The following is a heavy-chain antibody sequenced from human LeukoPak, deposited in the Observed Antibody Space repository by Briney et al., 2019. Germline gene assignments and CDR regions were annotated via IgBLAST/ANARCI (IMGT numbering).Heavy chain of an antibody. D-gene: IGHD2-15*01. J-gene: IGHJ6*03. CDR2: IHYSGST. Sequence: PSETLSLTCTVSGASISGSGYYWGWIRQPPGKGLEWIGSIHYSGSTNYNPSLKSRVTISVDTSKNQFSLKLSSVTAADTAVYYCARGYCSGGSCYSYYYYNYMDVWGKGTTVTVSS. V-gene: IGHV4-39*07. CDR3: ARGYCSGGSCYSYYYYNYMDV. CDR1: GASISGSGYY.